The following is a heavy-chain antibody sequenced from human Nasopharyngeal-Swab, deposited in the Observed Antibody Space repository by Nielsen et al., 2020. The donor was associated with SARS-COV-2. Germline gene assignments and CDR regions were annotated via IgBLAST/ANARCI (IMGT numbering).Heavy chain of an antibody. CDR1: GFTFSDYY. V-gene: IGHV3-11*06. D-gene: IGHD1-26*01. Sequence: GESLKISCAASGFTFSDYYMTWIRQAPGKGLEWVSYISGSSRYRNYADSVKGRFSISRDNAKNSLYLQMDSLRAEDTAVYYCARDQARYSGSPDFWAQGTLVTVSS. CDR2: ISGSSRYR. CDR3: ARDQARYSGSPDF. J-gene: IGHJ4*02.